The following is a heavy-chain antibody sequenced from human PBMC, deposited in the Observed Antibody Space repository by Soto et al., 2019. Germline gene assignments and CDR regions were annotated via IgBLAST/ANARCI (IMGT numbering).Heavy chain of an antibody. V-gene: IGHV4-59*01. CDR1: GGSISNVY. CDR2: ISYSGNT. CDR3: ARAPMVLSRYYFDS. D-gene: IGHD2-8*01. Sequence: SETLSLTCTVFGGSISNVYWSWIRQPPGKGMEWIGYISYSGNTNYNTSLKSQVSISVETSKKQLSLNLTAVNAADTAVYYCARAPMVLSRYYFDSWGQGTPVTVSS. J-gene: IGHJ4*02.